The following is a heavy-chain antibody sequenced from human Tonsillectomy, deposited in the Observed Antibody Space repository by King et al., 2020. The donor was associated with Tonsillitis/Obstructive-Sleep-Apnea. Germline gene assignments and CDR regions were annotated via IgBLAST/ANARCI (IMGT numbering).Heavy chain of an antibody. D-gene: IGHD5-18*01. V-gene: IGHV3-49*04. CDR2: IRSKAYGGTT. CDR3: TRAEQLWLDDAFEI. CDR1: GFTFGDYA. J-gene: IGHJ3*02. Sequence: VQLVESGGGLVQPGRSLRLSCTASGFTFGDYAMSWVRQAPGKGLEWVGFIRSKAYGGTTEYAASVKGRFTISRDDSKSIASLQMNSLKTEDTAVYYCTRAEQLWLDDAFEIWGQGTMVTVSS.